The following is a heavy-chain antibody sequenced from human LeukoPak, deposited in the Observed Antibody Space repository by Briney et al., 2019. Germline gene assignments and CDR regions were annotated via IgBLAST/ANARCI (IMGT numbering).Heavy chain of an antibody. D-gene: IGHD2-15*01. V-gene: IGHV3-48*04. CDR2: ISSSSSTI. CDR3: ARECSGGSCYSDAFDI. CDR1: GFTFSTYS. Sequence: GGSLRLSCAASGFTFSTYSMNWVRQAPGKGLEWVSYISSSSSTIYYADSVKGRFTISRDNAKNSLYLQMNSLRAEDTAVYYCARECSGGSCYSDAFDIWGQGTMVTVSS. J-gene: IGHJ3*02.